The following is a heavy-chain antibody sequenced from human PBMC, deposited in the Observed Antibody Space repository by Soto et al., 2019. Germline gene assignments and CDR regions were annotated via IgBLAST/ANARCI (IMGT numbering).Heavy chain of an antibody. D-gene: IGHD4-4*01. J-gene: IGHJ4*02. Sequence: GSLRLSCAASVFTFSSHAMNWVSQAPGKGLGWVSSISRSGFNTYYADSVKGRFTISRDKSKNTLYLQMSSLRAEDTAVYYCTKGRYSGAYYPGYWGQGTLVTVSS. V-gene: IGHV3-23*01. CDR3: TKGRYSGAYYPGY. CDR2: ISRSGFNT. CDR1: VFTFSSHA.